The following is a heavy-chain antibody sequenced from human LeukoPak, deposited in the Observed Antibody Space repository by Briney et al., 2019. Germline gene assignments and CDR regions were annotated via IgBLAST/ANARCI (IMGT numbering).Heavy chain of an antibody. CDR3: ARDKSGMIVV. D-gene: IGHD3-22*01. Sequence: SETLSLTCTVSGGSISSYYWSWIRQPPGKGLEWIGYIYYSGSTNHNPSLKSRVTISVDTSKNQFSLKLSSVTAADTAVYYCARDKSGMIVVWGQGTLVTVSS. CDR1: GGSISSYY. V-gene: IGHV4-59*01. CDR2: IYYSGST. J-gene: IGHJ4*02.